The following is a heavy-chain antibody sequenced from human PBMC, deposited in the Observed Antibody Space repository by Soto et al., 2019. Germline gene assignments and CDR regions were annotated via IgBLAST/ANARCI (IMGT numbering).Heavy chain of an antibody. Sequence: QVPLVESGGGVVQPGRSLRLSCAASGFTFSSYGMHWVRQAPGKGLEWVAVISYDGSNKYYADSVKGRFTISRDNSKNTLYLQMNSLRAEDTAVYYCAKPYDSSGYWPHYYYGMDVWGQGTTVTVSS. CDR2: ISYDGSNK. CDR1: GFTFSSYG. J-gene: IGHJ6*02. D-gene: IGHD3-22*01. CDR3: AKPYDSSGYWPHYYYGMDV. V-gene: IGHV3-30*18.